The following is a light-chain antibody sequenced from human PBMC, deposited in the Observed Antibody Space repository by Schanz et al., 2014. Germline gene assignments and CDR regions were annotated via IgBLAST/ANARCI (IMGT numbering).Light chain of an antibody. V-gene: IGKV3-20*01. CDR2: YAS. J-gene: IGKJ4*01. CDR1: QSLSSNS. Sequence: EIVLTQSPGTLSLSPGERATLSCRASQSLSSNSLAWYQLRPGQAPRLLIHYASARATGTPDRFSGSGSGTDFTLTISRVEPEDFAVYYCQHYDSPPLTFGGGTKVEIK. CDR3: QHYDSPPLT.